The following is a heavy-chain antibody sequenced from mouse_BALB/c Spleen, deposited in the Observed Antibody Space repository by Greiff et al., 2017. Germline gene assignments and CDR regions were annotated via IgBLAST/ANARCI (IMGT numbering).Heavy chain of an antibody. Sequence: QVQLKESGPGLVAPSQSLSITCTVSGFSLTSYGVHWVRQPPGKGLEWLGVIWAGGSTNYNSAIMSRLSISKDNSKSQVFLKMSRLQTDDTAMYCCARGGYHTLKVWGQGTLVTVSA. CDR1: GFSLTSYG. J-gene: IGHJ3*01. CDR2: IWAGGST. CDR3: ARGGYHTLKV. D-gene: IGHD2-12*01. V-gene: IGHV2-9*02.